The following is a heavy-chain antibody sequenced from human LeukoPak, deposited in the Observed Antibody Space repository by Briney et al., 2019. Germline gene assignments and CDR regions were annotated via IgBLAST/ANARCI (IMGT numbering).Heavy chain of an antibody. Sequence: SETLSLTCTVSGDSTSNFYWNWIRQSPGKGLEWIGNIHYSGSSVYNPSLKSRGTISIDTSRRQFFLKLNSVTAADAAVYFCALAPNSNWFDFWGPGTLVTVSS. CDR2: IHYSGSS. V-gene: IGHV4-59*03. CDR1: GDSTSNFY. CDR3: ALAPNSNWFDF. J-gene: IGHJ5*01. D-gene: IGHD2-8*01.